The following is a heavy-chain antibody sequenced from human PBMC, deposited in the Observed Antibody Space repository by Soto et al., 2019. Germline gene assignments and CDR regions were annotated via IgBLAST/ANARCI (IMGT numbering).Heavy chain of an antibody. V-gene: IGHV3-23*01. CDR1: GFTFSSYA. Sequence: GGSLRLSCAASGFTFSSYAMSWVRQAPGKGLEWVSAISGSGGSTYYADSVKGRFTISRDNSKNTLYLQMNSLRAEDTAVYYCAKEILAGSTMVRGVTLFDYWGQGTLVTVSS. J-gene: IGHJ4*02. CDR3: AKEILAGSTMVRGVTLFDY. CDR2: ISGSGGST. D-gene: IGHD3-10*01.